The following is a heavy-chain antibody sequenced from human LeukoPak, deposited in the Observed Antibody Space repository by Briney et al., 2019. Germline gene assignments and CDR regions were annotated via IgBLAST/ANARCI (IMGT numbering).Heavy chain of an antibody. CDR2: IYYSGST. CDR1: GGSISSYY. J-gene: IGHJ6*03. V-gene: IGHV4-59*01. CDR3: ARVQQYYYDSSGYPRPLYYYYYMDV. D-gene: IGHD3-22*01. Sequence: SETLSLTCTVSGGSISSYYWSWIRQPPGKGLEWIGYIYYSGSTNYNPSLKSRVTISVDTSKNQFSLKLSSVTAADTAVCYCARVQQYYYDSSGYPRPLYYYYYMDVWGKGTTVTVSS.